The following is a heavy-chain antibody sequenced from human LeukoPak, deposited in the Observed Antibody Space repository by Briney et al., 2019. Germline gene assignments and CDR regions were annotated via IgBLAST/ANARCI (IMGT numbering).Heavy chain of an antibody. V-gene: IGHV4-59*01. J-gene: IGHJ2*01. CDR3: ARGPPIITVPGESYWYFDL. CDR2: IYYSGST. CDR1: GGSISSYY. D-gene: IGHD6-19*01. Sequence: PSETLSLTCTVSGGSISSYYWSWIRQPPGKGLEWIGYIYYSGSTNYNPSLKSRVTISVDTSKNQFSLKLSSVTAADTAVYYCARGPPIITVPGESYWYFDLWGRGTLVTVSS.